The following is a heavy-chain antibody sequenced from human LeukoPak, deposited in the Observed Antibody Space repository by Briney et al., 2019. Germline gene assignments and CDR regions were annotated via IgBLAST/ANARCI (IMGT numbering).Heavy chain of an antibody. CDR2: INIGGTNT. CDR3: ATDGAGFDT. J-gene: IGHJ5*02. V-gene: IGHV3-11*01. Sequence: GGSLRLSCAASGFTFNDYYMSWIRQAPGKGLEWVSYINIGGTNTHYADSVKGRFTISRDNAKKSLYLEMNNLRAEDTAVYYCATDGAGFDTWGQGALVTVSS. CDR1: GFTFNDYY.